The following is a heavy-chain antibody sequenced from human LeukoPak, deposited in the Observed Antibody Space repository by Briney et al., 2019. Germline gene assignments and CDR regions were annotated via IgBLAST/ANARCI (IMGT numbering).Heavy chain of an antibody. CDR3: ARDTYYYDSSAYYYFDS. V-gene: IGHV4-4*07. J-gene: IGHJ4*02. CDR2: VHTSWSA. D-gene: IGHD3-22*01. CDR1: GGSIRSYY. Sequence: SETLSLTCTVSGGSIRSYYWSWIRQPAGKGLGWIGRVHTSWSANDNPSLKIRVTMSVDTSQNPFSLKLSSVTAAATAVYSCARDTYYYDSSAYYYFDSWGQGTLVTVSS.